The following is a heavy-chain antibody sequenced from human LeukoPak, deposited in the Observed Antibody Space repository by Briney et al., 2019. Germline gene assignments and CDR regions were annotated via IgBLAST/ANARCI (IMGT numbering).Heavy chain of an antibody. CDR3: ARAITYYDILTGYDY. CDR2: ISAYNGNT. CDR1: GYTFTSYG. D-gene: IGHD3-9*01. Sequence: GASVKVSRKASGYTFTSYGISWVRQAPGQGLEWMGWISAYNGNTNYAQKLQGRVTMTTDTSTSTAYMELRSLRSDDTAVYYCARAITYYDILTGYDYWGQGTLVTVSS. J-gene: IGHJ4*02. V-gene: IGHV1-18*01.